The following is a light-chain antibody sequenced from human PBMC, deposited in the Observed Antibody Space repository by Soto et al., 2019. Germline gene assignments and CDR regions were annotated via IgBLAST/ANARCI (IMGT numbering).Light chain of an antibody. V-gene: IGKV3-15*01. J-gene: IGKJ4*01. CDR3: QQYNNWPLT. CDR1: QSVSIN. CDR2: GAS. Sequence: EIVMTQTPATLSVSTGERATLSCRASQSVSINLAWYQQKPGQAPRLLIYGASTRATGIPARFSGSGSGTEFTLTISSLQSEDFAVYYCQQYNNWPLTFGGGNKVENK.